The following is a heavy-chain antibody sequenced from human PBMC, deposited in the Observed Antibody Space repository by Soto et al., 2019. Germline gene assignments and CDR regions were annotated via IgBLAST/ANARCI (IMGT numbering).Heavy chain of an antibody. D-gene: IGHD3-22*01. Sequence: VESLNLSCKAPGYMFTSSWIGWVRQMPGKGLEWVGIILPSYSDIRYRPSTRGQVTISEGPYRSTAYLPWNSLQASATDMCYCVRLPGIVERGPVFLDTWGQGTMVTVSS. V-gene: IGHV5-51*01. CDR1: GYMFTSSW. J-gene: IGHJ5*02. CDR3: VRLPGIVERGPVFLDT. CDR2: ILPSYSDI.